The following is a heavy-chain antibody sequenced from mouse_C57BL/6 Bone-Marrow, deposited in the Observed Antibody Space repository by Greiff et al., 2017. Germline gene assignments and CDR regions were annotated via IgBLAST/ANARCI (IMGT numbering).Heavy chain of an antibody. CDR3: ARGSDGNFFAY. J-gene: IGHJ3*01. D-gene: IGHD2-1*01. CDR1: GFTFSSYA. Sequence: EVKKGEAGGGLVKPGGSLKFSCAASGFTFSSYAMSWVRQTAEKRLEWVATISDGGSYTYYPENVKGRFTCSIDNAKNNLYLQMSHLESEDTAMYYGARGSDGNFFAYWGQWTLLTVSA. CDR2: ISDGGSYT. V-gene: IGHV5-4*03.